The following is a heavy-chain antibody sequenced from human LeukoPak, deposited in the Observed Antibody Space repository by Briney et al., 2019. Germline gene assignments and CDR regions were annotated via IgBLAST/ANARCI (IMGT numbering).Heavy chain of an antibody. CDR3: AKTQWKVGATDYFDY. Sequence: GGSLRLSCAASGFAFNNYALTWVRQAPGRGLEWVSNINDNGGQRHYADSVKGRFTISRDNSKNTLFLQMDSLRAEDTAVYYCAKTQWKVGATDYFDYWGQGILVTVSS. D-gene: IGHD1-26*01. CDR1: GFAFNNYA. CDR2: INDNGGQR. J-gene: IGHJ4*02. V-gene: IGHV3-23*01.